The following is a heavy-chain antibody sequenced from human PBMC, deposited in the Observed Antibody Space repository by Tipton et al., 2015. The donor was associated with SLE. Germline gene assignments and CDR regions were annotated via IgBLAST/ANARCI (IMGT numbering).Heavy chain of an antibody. CDR3: AKISFGDYPDD. CDR1: GFTFSLYA. CDR2: ISNDGSNT. Sequence: SLRLSCAASGFTFSLYAMHWVRQAPGKGLEWVALISNDGSNTYYADSVKGRFSISRDDSKNTLFLQMNSLRPEDTAVYYCAKISFGDYPDDWGQGTLVTVSS. D-gene: IGHD4-17*01. V-gene: IGHV3-30*04. J-gene: IGHJ4*02.